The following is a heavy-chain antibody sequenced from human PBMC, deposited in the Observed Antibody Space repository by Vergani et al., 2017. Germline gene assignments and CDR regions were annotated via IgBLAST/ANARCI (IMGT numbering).Heavy chain of an antibody. CDR3: ASDPDSVVVPAAPDYYYYYGMDV. CDR2: ISAYNGNT. Sequence: QVQLVQSGAEVKKPGASVKVSCKASGYTFTSYGISWVRQAPGQGLEWMGWISAYNGNTNYAQKLQGRVTMTTDTSTSTAYMELRSLRSDDTAVYYCASDPDSVVVPAAPDYYYYYGMDVWGQGTMVTVSS. V-gene: IGHV1-18*04. J-gene: IGHJ6*02. D-gene: IGHD2-2*01. CDR1: GYTFTSYG.